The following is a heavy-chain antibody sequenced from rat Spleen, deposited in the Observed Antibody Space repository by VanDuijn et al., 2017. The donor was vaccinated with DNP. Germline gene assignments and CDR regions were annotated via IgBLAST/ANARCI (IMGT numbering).Heavy chain of an antibody. V-gene: IGHV5-20*01. Sequence: EVQLVESGGGLVQPGRSLKLSCAASGFTLSDYYMAWVRQAPTKGLEWVASISYDGVHAYYRGSVKGRFTISRDNAKNSLYLQMDSLRSEDTATYYCTSPVPSGHYVMDAWGQGTSVTVSS. CDR2: ISYDGVHA. CDR1: GFTLSDYY. D-gene: IGHD4-3*01. J-gene: IGHJ4*01. CDR3: TSPVPSGHYVMDA.